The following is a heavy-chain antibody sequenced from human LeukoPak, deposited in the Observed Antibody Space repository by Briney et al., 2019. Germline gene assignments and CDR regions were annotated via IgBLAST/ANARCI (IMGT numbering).Heavy chain of an antibody. CDR2: IKSKTDGGTT. J-gene: IGHJ3*02. CDR3: TKATGGGVMGLGAFDI. V-gene: IGHV3-15*01. D-gene: IGHD3-16*01. CDR1: GFTFSNAW. Sequence: GGSLRLSCAASGFTFSNAWMSWVRQAPGKGLEWVGRIKSKTDGGTTDYAAPVKGRFTISRDDSKNTLYLQMNSLKTEDTAVYYCTKATGGGVMGLGAFDIWGQGTMVAVSS.